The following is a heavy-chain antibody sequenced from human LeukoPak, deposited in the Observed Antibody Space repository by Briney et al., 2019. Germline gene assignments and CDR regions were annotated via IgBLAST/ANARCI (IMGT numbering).Heavy chain of an antibody. CDR1: GGSISSYY. CDR3: ARQARYYYDSSGYSTSYWYFDL. Sequence: SETLSLTCTVSGGSISSYYWSWIRQPPGKGLEWIGYIYYSGSTNYNPSLKSRVTISVDTSKNQFSLKLSSVTAADTAVYYCARQARYYYDSSGYSTSYWYFDLWGRGTLVTVSS. J-gene: IGHJ2*01. CDR2: IYYSGST. D-gene: IGHD3-22*01. V-gene: IGHV4-59*01.